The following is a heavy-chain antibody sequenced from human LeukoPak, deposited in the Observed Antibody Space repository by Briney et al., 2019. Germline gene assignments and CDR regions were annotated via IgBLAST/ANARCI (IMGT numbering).Heavy chain of an antibody. CDR3: ARLIVPAAMLSAFDI. Sequence: PGGSLRLSCAASGFTLSSYSMNWVRQAPGKGLEWVSSISSSSSYIYYADSVKGRFTISRDNAKNPLYLQMNSLRAEDTAVYYCARLIVPAAMLSAFDIWGQGTMVTVSS. CDR2: ISSSSSYI. J-gene: IGHJ3*02. D-gene: IGHD2-2*01. CDR1: GFTLSSYS. V-gene: IGHV3-21*01.